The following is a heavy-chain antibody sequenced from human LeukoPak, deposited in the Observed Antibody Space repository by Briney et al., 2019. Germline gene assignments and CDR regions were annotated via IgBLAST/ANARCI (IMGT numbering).Heavy chain of an antibody. CDR3: ARESYSSSSLDY. D-gene: IGHD6-6*01. Sequence: KPSETLSLTCTVSGGSISSSSYYWGWIRQPPGKGLEWIGSIYYSGSTYYNPSLKSRVTISLDTSKNQFSLKLSSVTAADTAVYYCARESYSSSSLDYWGQGTLVTVSS. V-gene: IGHV4-39*07. CDR1: GGSISSSSYY. J-gene: IGHJ4*02. CDR2: IYYSGST.